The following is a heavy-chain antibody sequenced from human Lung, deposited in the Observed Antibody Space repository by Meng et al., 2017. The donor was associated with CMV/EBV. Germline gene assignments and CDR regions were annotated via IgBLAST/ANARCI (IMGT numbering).Heavy chain of an antibody. CDR1: GGSLSGSY. J-gene: IGHJ4*02. D-gene: IGHD3-3*01. V-gene: IGHV4-34*01. Sequence: LSCAVYGGSLSGSYWGWIRQTPEKGLEWIGEINHSGSTTYNPSLKSRVTISIDTSKNQFSLKLSSVTAADTAVYYCARAVNDDFWSEYYRSDRIDYWGQGTLVTVSS. CDR3: ARAVNDDFWSEYYRSDRIDY. CDR2: INHSGST.